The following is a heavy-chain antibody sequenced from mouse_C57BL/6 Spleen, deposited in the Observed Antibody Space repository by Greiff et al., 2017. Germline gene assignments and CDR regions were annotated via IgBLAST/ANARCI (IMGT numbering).Heavy chain of an antibody. J-gene: IGHJ4*01. D-gene: IGHD2-4*01. CDR3: ARNEVYYDYPYAMDY. Sequence: QVQLKQSGPGLVAPSQSLSITCTVSGFSLTSYAISWVRQPPGKGLEWLGVIWTGGGTNYNSALKSRLSISKDNSKSQVFLKMNSLQTDDTARYYCARNEVYYDYPYAMDYWGQGTSVTVSS. CDR1: GFSLTSYA. V-gene: IGHV2-9-1*01. CDR2: IWTGGGT.